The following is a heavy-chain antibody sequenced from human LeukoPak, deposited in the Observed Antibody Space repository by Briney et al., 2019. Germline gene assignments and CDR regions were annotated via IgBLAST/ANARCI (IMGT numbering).Heavy chain of an antibody. CDR1: GFTFDDYA. CDR3: AKTLWGLTLLSSDH. J-gene: IGHJ4*02. CDR2: FSWNSGST. Sequence: PGGSLRLSCAASGFTFDDYAMHWVREAPGKGLEWVSGFSWNSGSTYYADSVKGRFTIYRHNSKNVLYLQMNSLRADDTALYYCAKTLWGLTLLSSDHWGQGTLVTVSS. V-gene: IGHV3-9*01. D-gene: IGHD2-21*02.